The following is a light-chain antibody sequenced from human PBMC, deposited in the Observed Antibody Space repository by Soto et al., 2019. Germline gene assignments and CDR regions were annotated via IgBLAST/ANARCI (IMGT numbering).Light chain of an antibody. J-gene: IGKJ5*01. CDR1: QTVRNNY. CDR2: DAS. V-gene: IGKV3-20*01. CDR3: QQYGSSPPIT. Sequence: EFLLTQSPGTLSLSPGERATLSCRASQTVRNNYLAWYQQKPGHAPRLLIYDASSRATGIPDSFSGSGSGTDFTLAISRLEHEDFAVYYCQQYGSSPPITFGQGTRLEIK.